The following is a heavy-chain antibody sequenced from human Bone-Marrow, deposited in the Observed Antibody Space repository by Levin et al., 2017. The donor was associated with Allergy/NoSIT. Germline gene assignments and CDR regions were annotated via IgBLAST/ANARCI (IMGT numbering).Heavy chain of an antibody. CDR1: GFTFRNAW. D-gene: IGHD2-21*01. V-gene: IGHV3-15*01. CDR2: IKSSLDGGST. CDR3: ATVHCVRDFDKNAFDV. Sequence: SGGSLRLSCAVSGFTFRNAWMTWVRQAPGMGLEWVGRIKSSLDGGSTDYAAPVKGRFSISRYDSKSTLYLQMNSLKTEDTAVYYCATVHCVRDFDKNAFDVWGQGTVVTVSS. J-gene: IGHJ3*01.